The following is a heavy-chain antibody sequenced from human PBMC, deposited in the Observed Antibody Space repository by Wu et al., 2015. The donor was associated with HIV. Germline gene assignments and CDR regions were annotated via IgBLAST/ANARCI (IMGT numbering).Heavy chain of an antibody. CDR1: GYTFTGYY. V-gene: IGHV1-69*01. J-gene: IGHJ4*02. CDR3: ARDPLRRGADY. CDR2: IIPMFKTP. D-gene: IGHD3-16*01. Sequence: QVQLVQSGAEVKKPGASVKVSCKASGYTFTGYYMHWVRQAPGQGLEWMGGIIPMFKTPNYAQKFQGRVTITADESSSAAYMELNSLRSEDTAVYYCARDPLRRGADYWGQGTLVTVSS.